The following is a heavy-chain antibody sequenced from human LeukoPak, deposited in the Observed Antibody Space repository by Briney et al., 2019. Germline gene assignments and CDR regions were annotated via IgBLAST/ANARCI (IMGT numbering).Heavy chain of an antibody. Sequence: ASVKVSCKASGYTFTTYYIHLVRQAPGQGLEWMGIISPSGGSTTYAQKFQDRVTMTRDTSTSTVYMELSSLRSEDTAVYYCARTSGYTFDYWGQGTLVTVSS. V-gene: IGHV1-46*01. CDR2: ISPSGGST. D-gene: IGHD3-22*01. CDR1: GYTFTTYY. J-gene: IGHJ4*02. CDR3: ARTSGYTFDY.